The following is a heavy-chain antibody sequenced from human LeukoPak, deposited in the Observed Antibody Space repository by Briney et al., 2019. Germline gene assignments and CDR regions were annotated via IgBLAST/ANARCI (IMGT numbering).Heavy chain of an antibody. CDR1: EFTFSSHW. J-gene: IGHJ4*02. CDR3: ARVGAVAATFFDF. Sequence: GGSLRLSCAASEFTFSSHWMHWVRQVPGKGPVWVARINDDGSSTSYADSVKGRFTISRDNARNTLYLQMNSLRAEDTAVYYCARVGAVAATFFDFWGQGTLVTVSS. D-gene: IGHD6-19*01. CDR2: INDDGSST. V-gene: IGHV3-74*01.